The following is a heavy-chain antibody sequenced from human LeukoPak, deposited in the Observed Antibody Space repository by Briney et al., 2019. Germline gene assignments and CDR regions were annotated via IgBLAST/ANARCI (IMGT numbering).Heavy chain of an antibody. CDR3: ARRRRSYFDY. V-gene: IGHV4-39*01. J-gene: IGHJ4*02. CDR2: IYYSGST. CDR1: GGSISSSSYY. Sequence: KPSETLSLTCTVSGGSISSSSYYWGWIRQPPGRGLEWIGSIYYSGSTYYNPSLKSRVTISVDMSKNQFSLKLSSVTAADTAVYYCARRRRSYFDYWGQGTLVTVSS.